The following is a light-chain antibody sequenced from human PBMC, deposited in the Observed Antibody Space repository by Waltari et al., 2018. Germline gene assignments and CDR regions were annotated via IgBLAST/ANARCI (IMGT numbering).Light chain of an antibody. CDR1: QSLRNNF. CDR3: QQYGRSPLT. J-gene: IGKJ4*01. V-gene: IGKV3-20*01. Sequence: EILLTHSPGTLSLSTGERATLSCRASQSLRNNFLVRYQQKPGQAPRLLIYDASRRATGIPDRFSGSGSGTDFTLTISRLEPEDFAVYFCQQYGRSPLTFGGGTKVEIK. CDR2: DAS.